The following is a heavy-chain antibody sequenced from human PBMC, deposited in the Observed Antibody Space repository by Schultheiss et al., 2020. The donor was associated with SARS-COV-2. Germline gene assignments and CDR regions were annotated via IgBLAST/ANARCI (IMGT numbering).Heavy chain of an antibody. CDR2: ISGSGGST. V-gene: IGHV3-23*01. Sequence: GGSLRLSCAASGFTFSSYGMHWVRQAPGKGLEWVSAISGSGGSTYYADSVKGRFTISRDNSKNTLYLQMNSLRAEDTAVYYCAKGPQYCTNGVCYNPLDYWGQGTLVTVSS. J-gene: IGHJ4*02. CDR1: GFTFSSYG. CDR3: AKGPQYCTNGVCYNPLDY. D-gene: IGHD2-8*01.